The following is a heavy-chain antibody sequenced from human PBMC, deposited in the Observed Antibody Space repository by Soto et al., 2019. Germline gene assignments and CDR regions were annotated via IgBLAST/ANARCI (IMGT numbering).Heavy chain of an antibody. D-gene: IGHD3-22*01. CDR1: GFTFSSYA. Sequence: GGSLRLSCAASGFTFSSYAMSWVRQAPGKGLEWVSAISGSGGSTYYADSVKGRFTISRDNSKNTLYLQMNSLGAEDTAVYYCAKDQSVEMATMWLPYYYGMDVWGQGTTVTVSS. V-gene: IGHV3-23*01. CDR3: AKDQSVEMATMWLPYYYGMDV. J-gene: IGHJ6*02. CDR2: ISGSGGST.